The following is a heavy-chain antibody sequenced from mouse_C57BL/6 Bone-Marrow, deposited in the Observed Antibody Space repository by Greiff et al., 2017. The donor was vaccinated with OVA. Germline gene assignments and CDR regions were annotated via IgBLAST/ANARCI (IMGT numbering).Heavy chain of an antibody. CDR3: ARWGLRTWFAY. V-gene: IGHV1-53*01. CDR2: INPSNGGT. J-gene: IGHJ3*01. Sequence: QVQLQQSGTELVKPGASVKLSCKASGYTFTSYWMHWVKQRPGQGLEWIGNINPSNGGTNYNEKLKSKATLTVDKSSSTAYMQLSSLTSEDSAVYDCARWGLRTWFAYWGQGTLVTVSA. CDR1: GYTFTSYW. D-gene: IGHD2-4*01.